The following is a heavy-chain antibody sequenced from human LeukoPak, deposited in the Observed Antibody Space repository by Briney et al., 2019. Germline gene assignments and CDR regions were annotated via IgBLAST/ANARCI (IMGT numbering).Heavy chain of an antibody. CDR3: ARDLPPLDY. V-gene: IGHV3-30-3*01. Sequence: PGGSLRLSCAASGFTFRTFAMHWVRQAPGKGLQWVALISKDSTNIEYADSVRGRFTISRDNSKSTLYLQMNSLRVEDTAVYFCARDLPPLDYWGQGTLVTVSS. CDR2: ISKDSTNI. CDR1: GFTFRTFA. J-gene: IGHJ4*02.